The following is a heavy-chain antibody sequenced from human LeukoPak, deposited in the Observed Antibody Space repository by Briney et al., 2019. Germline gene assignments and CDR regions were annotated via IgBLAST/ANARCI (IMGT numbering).Heavy chain of an antibody. Sequence: SETLFLTCTVSGGSISSYYWSWIRQPAGKGLEWIGRIYTSGSTNYNPSLKSRVTMSVDTSKNQFSLKLGSVTAADTAVYYCARVGQWLVQPYFDYWGQGTLVTVS. J-gene: IGHJ4*02. CDR3: ARVGQWLVQPYFDY. CDR2: IYTSGST. D-gene: IGHD6-19*01. CDR1: GGSISSYY. V-gene: IGHV4-4*07.